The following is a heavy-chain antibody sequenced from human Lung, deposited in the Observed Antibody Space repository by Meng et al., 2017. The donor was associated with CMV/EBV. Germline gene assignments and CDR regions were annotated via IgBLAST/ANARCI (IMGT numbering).Heavy chain of an antibody. CDR1: GYTFTSFG. D-gene: IGHD6-19*01. V-gene: IGHV1-18*01. Sequence: AXVXVSXXPSGYTFTSFGISWVRQAPGQGLGWVGWISTSNGDTNYAQKLQGRVTLTTDTSTSTAYMEMRNLGSDDTALYYCARVLPEAGTSDYWGQGTVVTVSS. CDR3: ARVLPEAGTSDY. J-gene: IGHJ4*02. CDR2: ISTSNGDT.